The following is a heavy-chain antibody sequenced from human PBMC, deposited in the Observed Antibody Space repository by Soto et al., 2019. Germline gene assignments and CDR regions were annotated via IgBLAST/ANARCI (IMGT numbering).Heavy chain of an antibody. J-gene: IGHJ5*02. CDR1: GFSFTGYY. D-gene: IGHD6-6*01. CDR3: AKDLTRQLAYWLDP. V-gene: IGHV1-2*02. CDR2: INAHSGDT. Sequence: WASVKVSCKASGFSFTGYYIHWLRQAPGQGLEWMGWINAHSGDTEYAQKFQGRVTLTRDTSIATAYLTLTSLTSDDTALYYCAKDLTRQLAYWLDPWGQGTQVTVSS.